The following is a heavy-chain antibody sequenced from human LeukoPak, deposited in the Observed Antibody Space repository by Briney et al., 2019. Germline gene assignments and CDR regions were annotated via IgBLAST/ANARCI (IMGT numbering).Heavy chain of an antibody. V-gene: IGHV3-43*01. Sequence: GGSLTLSCAASGFTFDDYNMHWVRQAPGKGLEWVSLITWSGDSTYYADSVEGRFTISRDNSKNSLYLQMNSLRTEDTALYYCAKDKGLRGYYYYMDVWGKGTSVSVSS. CDR2: ITWSGDST. J-gene: IGHJ6*03. CDR3: AKDKGLRGYYYYMDV. D-gene: IGHD2-15*01. CDR1: GFTFDDYN.